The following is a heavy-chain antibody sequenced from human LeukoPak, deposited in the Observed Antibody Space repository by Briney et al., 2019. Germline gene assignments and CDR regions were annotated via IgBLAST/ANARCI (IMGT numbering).Heavy chain of an antibody. D-gene: IGHD6-19*01. Sequence: PSETLSLTCTVSGGSISSYYWSWIRQPPGKGLEWIGYIYYSGSTNYNPSLKSRVTISVDTSKNQFSLKLSSVTAADTAVYYCARADSAVAVDYWGQGTLVTVSS. CDR3: ARADSAVAVDY. CDR2: IYYSGST. V-gene: IGHV4-59*01. CDR1: GGSISSYY. J-gene: IGHJ4*02.